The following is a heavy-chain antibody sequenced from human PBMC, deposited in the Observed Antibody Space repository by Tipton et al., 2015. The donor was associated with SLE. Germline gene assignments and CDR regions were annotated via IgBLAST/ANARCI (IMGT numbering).Heavy chain of an antibody. CDR3: ARSIAVREFDY. CDR1: GGSISSYY. J-gene: IGHJ4*02. CDR2: IYYSGST. V-gene: IGHV4-59*12. D-gene: IGHD6-6*01. Sequence: TLSLTCTVSGGSISSYYWSWIRQPPGKGLEWIGYIYYSGSTYYNPSLKSRVTISVDTSKNQFSLKLSSVTAADTAVYYCARSIAVREFDYWGQGTLVTVSS.